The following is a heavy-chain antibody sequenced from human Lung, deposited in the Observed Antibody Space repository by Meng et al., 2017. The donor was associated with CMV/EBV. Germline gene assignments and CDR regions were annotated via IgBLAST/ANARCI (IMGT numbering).Heavy chain of an antibody. CDR1: GFAFSTYA. V-gene: IGHV3-23*03. CDR2: IYSGGVAT. Sequence: GGPLRLSCAASGFAFSTYAMSWVRQAPGKGLEWVSVIYSGGVATYYADSVKGRFTISRDNSNNTLFLQMDSLGAEDTAVYYCAKIGSFTYYYYGMDVWGQGTTVTVSS. D-gene: IGHD1-26*01. J-gene: IGHJ6*02. CDR3: AKIGSFTYYYYGMDV.